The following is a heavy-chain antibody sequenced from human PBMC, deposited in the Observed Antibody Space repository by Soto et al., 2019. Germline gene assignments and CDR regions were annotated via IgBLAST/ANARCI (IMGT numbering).Heavy chain of an antibody. J-gene: IGHJ5*02. V-gene: IGHV1-69*12. CDR3: ARDNGGFGEWSWFDP. CDR2: IIPIFGTA. D-gene: IGHD3-10*01. CDR1: GGTFSSYA. Sequence: QVQLVQSGAEVKKPGSSVKVSCKASGGTFSSYAISWVRQAPGQGLEWVGGIIPIFGTANYAQKFQGRVTITADESTSTAYTELSSLRSDDTAVYYCARDNGGFGEWSWFDPWGQGTLVTVSS.